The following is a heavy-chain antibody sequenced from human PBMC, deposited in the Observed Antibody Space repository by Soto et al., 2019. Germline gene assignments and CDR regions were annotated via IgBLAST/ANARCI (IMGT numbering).Heavy chain of an antibody. CDR3: AKDRNRWLRFDLGY. J-gene: IGHJ4*02. CDR1: GFTFSSYA. CDR2: ITGSAGST. Sequence: EVQLLESGGGLVQPGGSLRLSCAASGFTFSSYAMSWVRQAPGKGLEWASSITGSAGSTYYADSVKGRFTISRDNSKNTLYLQMNSLRAEDTAVYYCAKDRNRWLRFDLGYWGQGTLVTVSS. D-gene: IGHD5-12*01. V-gene: IGHV3-23*01.